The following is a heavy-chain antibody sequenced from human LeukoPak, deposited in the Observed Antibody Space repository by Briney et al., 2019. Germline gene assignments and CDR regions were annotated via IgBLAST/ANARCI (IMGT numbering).Heavy chain of an antibody. V-gene: IGHV4-39*02. CDR2: IYYSGIT. D-gene: IGHD2-15*01. CDR1: GGSISTSSYF. Sequence: PSETLSLTCTVSGGSISTSSYFWGWIRQPPGKGLEWIGSIYYSGITFYNPSLKSRLTISVDTSKNHFSLKLSSVTAADTAVYCCARPLCSAGSCYSPNAFDIWGQGTMVTVSS. CDR3: ARPLCSAGSCYSPNAFDI. J-gene: IGHJ3*02.